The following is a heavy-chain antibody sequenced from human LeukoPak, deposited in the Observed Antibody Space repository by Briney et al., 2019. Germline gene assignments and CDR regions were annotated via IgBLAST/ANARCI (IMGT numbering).Heavy chain of an antibody. CDR3: ASLSSYPSFFDY. J-gene: IGHJ4*02. V-gene: IGHV3-23*01. CDR1: GFTFDDYG. D-gene: IGHD2-2*01. Sequence: GGSLRLSCAASGFTFDDYGMTWVRQAPGKGLEWVSAISGSGGSTYYADSVKGRFTISRDNSKNTLYLQMNSLRAEDTAVYYCASLSSYPSFFDYWGQGTLVTVSS. CDR2: ISGSGGST.